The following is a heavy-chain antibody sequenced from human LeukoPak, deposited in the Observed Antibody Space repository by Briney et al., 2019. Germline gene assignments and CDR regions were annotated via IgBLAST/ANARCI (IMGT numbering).Heavy chain of an antibody. Sequence: KPSETLSLTCTVFGDSMRNYYWSWIRQSPGKGLEWIGHISYSGNTNYNPSLKSRVTISIDTSRNQFSLNLYSVTASDTALYYCARGYRPPSSGFDYWGQGTPVTVSS. CDR3: ARGYRPPSSGFDY. V-gene: IGHV4-59*08. CDR2: ISYSGNT. CDR1: GDSMRNYY. D-gene: IGHD3-22*01. J-gene: IGHJ4*02.